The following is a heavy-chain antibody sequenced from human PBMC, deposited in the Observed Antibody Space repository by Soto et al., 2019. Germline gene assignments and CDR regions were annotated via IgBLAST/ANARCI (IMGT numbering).Heavy chain of an antibody. D-gene: IGHD4-17*01. Sequence: SETLSLTCTVSGGSISSYYWSWIRKPPGKGLECIGSIFYTGSTNYNPSLKSRVTISVDTSKNQFSLELTSVTAADTAVYYYARGTTGRRYYYYYYMDVWGKGTTVTVCS. CDR2: IFYTGST. CDR1: GGSISSYY. J-gene: IGHJ6*03. V-gene: IGHV4-59*01. CDR3: ARGTTGRRYYYYYYMDV.